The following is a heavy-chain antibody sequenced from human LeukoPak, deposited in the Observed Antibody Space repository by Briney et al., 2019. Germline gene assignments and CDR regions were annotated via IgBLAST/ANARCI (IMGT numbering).Heavy chain of an antibody. Sequence: GGSLRLSYVVSGFDFDDYGMHWVRQPPGKGLEWVSAINYKGDSTDYADSVKGRFTISRDNAKNSLYLEMSSLRPEDTALYYCAKHLRQTNTYYFYGLDVWGQGTTVTVSS. V-gene: IGHV3-9*01. CDR3: AKHLRQTNTYYFYGLDV. D-gene: IGHD1-7*01. J-gene: IGHJ6*02. CDR2: INYKGDST. CDR1: GFDFDDYG.